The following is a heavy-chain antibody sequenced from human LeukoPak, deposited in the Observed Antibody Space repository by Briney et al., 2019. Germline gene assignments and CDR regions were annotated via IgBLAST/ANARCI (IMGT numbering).Heavy chain of an antibody. J-gene: IGHJ3*02. V-gene: IGHV1-46*01. CDR3: ARRILTDDAFDI. CDR2: INPSGGGT. D-gene: IGHD3-9*01. CDR1: GYTFTSYY. Sequence: EASVKVSCKSSGYTFTSYYMHWVRQAPGQGLEWMGIINPSGGGTSYAQKFQGRVTMTRDTSTSTVYMELSSLRSEDTAVYYCARRILTDDAFDIWGQGTMVTVSS.